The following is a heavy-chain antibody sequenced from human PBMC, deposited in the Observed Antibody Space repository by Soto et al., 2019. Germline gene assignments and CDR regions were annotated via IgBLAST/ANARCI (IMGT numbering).Heavy chain of an antibody. D-gene: IGHD2-15*01. CDR1: GVSIHNSHSF. CDR3: GRVVEGATRHTDFDS. Sequence: SETLSLTCAVSGVSIHNSHSFWGWIRQPPGKGLEFIGSVYYSGGANYNPSLKSRVTVSIDTSNNQFSLRVNSVTAADTAVYYCGRVVEGATRHTDFDSWGQGILVTVSS. V-gene: IGHV4-39*01. J-gene: IGHJ5*01. CDR2: VYYSGGA.